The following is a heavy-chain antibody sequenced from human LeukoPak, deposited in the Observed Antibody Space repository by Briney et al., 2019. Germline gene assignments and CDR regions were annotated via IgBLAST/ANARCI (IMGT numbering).Heavy chain of an antibody. CDR3: ARTPTVTRNGFDP. D-gene: IGHD4-17*01. V-gene: IGHV4-30-2*01. CDR1: GGSISRGGYS. J-gene: IGHJ5*02. Sequence: PSQTLSLTCAVSGGSISRGGYSWSWIRQPPGKGLECIGYIYHSGSTSYTPSLKSRVTISVDRSKNQFSLKLSSVTAADTAVYYCARTPTVTRNGFDPWGQGTLVTVSS. CDR2: IYHSGST.